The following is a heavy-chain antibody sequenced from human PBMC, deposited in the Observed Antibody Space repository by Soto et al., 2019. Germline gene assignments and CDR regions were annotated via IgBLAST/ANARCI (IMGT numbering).Heavy chain of an antibody. J-gene: IGHJ4*02. Sequence: EVQLLESGGALVQPGVSLSLSCEASGFTYNNYAMGWVRQAPGKGLEWVSAISSSGYSAYYADSVQGRFTISRDNSRNTMFLQMNKLSAEDTAVYYCAKGSVVVAAKFDSWGQGTQVTVSS. CDR3: AKGSVVVAAKFDS. CDR1: GFTYNNYA. D-gene: IGHD2-21*02. V-gene: IGHV3-23*01. CDR2: ISSSGYSA.